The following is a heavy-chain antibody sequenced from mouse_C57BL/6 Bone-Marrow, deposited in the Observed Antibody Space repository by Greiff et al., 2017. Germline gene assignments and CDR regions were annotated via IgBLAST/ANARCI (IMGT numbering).Heavy chain of an antibody. CDR3: AREDYYGSSLCDY. Sequence: EVMLVESGGGLVKPGGSLKLSCAASGFTFSSYAMSWVRQTPEKRLEWVATISDGGSYTYYPDNVKGRVTISRDNAKNNMYLQMSHLTSEDTAMYDCAREDYYGSSLCDYWGQGTRVTVSA. CDR2: ISDGGSYT. J-gene: IGHJ3*01. CDR1: GFTFSSYA. D-gene: IGHD1-1*01. V-gene: IGHV5-4*01.